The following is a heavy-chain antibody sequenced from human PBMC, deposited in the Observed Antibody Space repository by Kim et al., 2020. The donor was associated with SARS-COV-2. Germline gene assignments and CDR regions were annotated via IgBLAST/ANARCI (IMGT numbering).Heavy chain of an antibody. CDR1: GGSISSYY. Sequence: SETLSLTCTVSGGSISSYYWSWIRQPPGKGLEWIGYIYYSGSTNYNPSLKSRVTISVDTSKNQFSLKPSSVTAADTAVYYCARLDYYDSSGYYPNWDYYYYGMDVWGQGTTVTVSS. V-gene: IGHV4-59*08. D-gene: IGHD3-22*01. CDR3: ARLDYYDSSGYYPNWDYYYYGMDV. J-gene: IGHJ6*02. CDR2: IYYSGST.